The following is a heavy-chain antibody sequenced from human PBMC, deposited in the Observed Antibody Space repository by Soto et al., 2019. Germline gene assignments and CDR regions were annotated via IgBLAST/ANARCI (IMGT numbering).Heavy chain of an antibody. Sequence: SVKVSCKASGGTFGSDAITWVRQAPGQGLEWVGRIIPIFGTTNYAQNLQGRVTISTDKSTLTSYMDLHSLTSDDTALYYCASLEYSSSSELDYWGQGTLVTVSS. CDR2: IIPIFGTT. CDR1: GGTFGSDA. J-gene: IGHJ4*02. D-gene: IGHD6-6*01. V-gene: IGHV1-69*05. CDR3: ASLEYSSSSELDY.